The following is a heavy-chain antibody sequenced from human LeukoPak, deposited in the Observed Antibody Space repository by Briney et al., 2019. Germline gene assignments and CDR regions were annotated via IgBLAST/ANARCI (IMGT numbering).Heavy chain of an antibody. CDR1: GYTLTELS. CDR3: VATMVRGYYYMDV. V-gene: IGHV1-24*01. Sequence: GASVKVSCKVSGYTLTELSMHWVRQAPGKGLEWMGRFDPEDGETIYAQKFQGRVTITRNTSISTAYMELSSLRSEDTAVYYCVATMVRGYYYMDVWGKGTTVTVSS. J-gene: IGHJ6*03. D-gene: IGHD3-10*01. CDR2: FDPEDGET.